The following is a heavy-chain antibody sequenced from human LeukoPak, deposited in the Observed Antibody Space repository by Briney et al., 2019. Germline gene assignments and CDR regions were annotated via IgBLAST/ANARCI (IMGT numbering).Heavy chain of an antibody. D-gene: IGHD3-16*01. CDR2: IYYSGGA. CDR1: GGPISSNFYY. J-gene: IGHJ4*02. Sequence: SETLSLTCTVSGGPISSNFYYWGWIRQPPGKGLEWIGSIYYSGGAFYNPSLQSRVTVSIDTSNNQLSLSLTSVTGTDTAVYYCAKTLRLGELWDWGQGSLVTVSS. V-gene: IGHV4-39*01. CDR3: AKTLRLGELWD.